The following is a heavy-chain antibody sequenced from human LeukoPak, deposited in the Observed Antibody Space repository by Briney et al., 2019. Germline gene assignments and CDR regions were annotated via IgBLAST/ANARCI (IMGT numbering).Heavy chain of an antibody. V-gene: IGHV3-23*01. CDR1: GFTFSNYV. J-gene: IGHJ4*02. CDR2: ISGGGGST. D-gene: IGHD1-1*01. CDR3: AKGLRGTPVDY. Sequence: PGGSLRLSCAASGFTFSNYVMSWVRQAPGKGLEWVSAISGGGGSTYYADSVKGRFTISRDNSKNTLYLQMNSLRAEDTAVYYRAKGLRGTPVDYWGQGTLVIVSS.